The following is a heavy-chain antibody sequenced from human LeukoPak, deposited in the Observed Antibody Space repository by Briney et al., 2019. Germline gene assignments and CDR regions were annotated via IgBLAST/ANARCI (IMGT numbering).Heavy chain of an antibody. J-gene: IGHJ4*02. V-gene: IGHV3-23*01. D-gene: IGHD3-22*01. CDR1: GFTFSGSA. CDR3: AKSLPSVVVVTSNFDY. Sequence: GGSLRLSCTASGFTFSGSAMSWVRQAPGKGLEWVSAISGSGGSTYYADSVKGRFTISRDNSKNTLYLQMNSLRAEDTAVYYCAKSLPSVVVVTSNFDYWGQGTLVTVSS. CDR2: ISGSGGST.